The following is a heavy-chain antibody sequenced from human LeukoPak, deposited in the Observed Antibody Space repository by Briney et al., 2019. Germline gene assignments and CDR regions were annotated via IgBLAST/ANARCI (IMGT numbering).Heavy chain of an antibody. J-gene: IGHJ6*02. CDR1: GFTFSSYA. Sequence: GGSLRLSCAASGFTFSSYAMSWVRQAPGKGLEWVSAISGSGGSTYYADSVKGRFTISRDNSKNTLYLQMNSLRAEDTAVYYCARGYCSSTSCYVVYYYYGMDVWGQGTTVTVSS. CDR2: ISGSGGST. D-gene: IGHD2-2*01. CDR3: ARGYCSSTSCYVVYYYYGMDV. V-gene: IGHV3-23*01.